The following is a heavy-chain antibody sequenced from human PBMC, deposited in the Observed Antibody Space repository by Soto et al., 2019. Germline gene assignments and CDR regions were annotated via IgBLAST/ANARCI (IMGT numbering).Heavy chain of an antibody. J-gene: IGHJ4*02. Sequence: QVQLVESGGGVVQPGRSLRLSCAASGFTFSSYAMHWVRQAPGKGLEWVAVISYDGSNKYYADSVKGRFTISRDNSKNPLYLQMNSLRAEDTAVYYCARLGPPESDYDFWSGSAGYWGQGTLVTVSS. CDR2: ISYDGSNK. CDR3: ARLGPPESDYDFWSGSAGY. CDR1: GFTFSSYA. V-gene: IGHV3-30-3*01. D-gene: IGHD3-3*01.